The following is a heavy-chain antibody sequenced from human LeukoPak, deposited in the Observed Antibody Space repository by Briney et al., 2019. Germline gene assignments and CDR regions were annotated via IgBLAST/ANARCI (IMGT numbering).Heavy chain of an antibody. J-gene: IGHJ4*02. D-gene: IGHD3-3*01. V-gene: IGHV4-34*01. CDR1: GXSFSGHY. CDR3: ASGQYYDLWSGYYVD. CDR2: INHSGST. Sequence: KASETLSLTCAVYGXSFSGHYWSWIRQPPGKGLEWIGEINHSGSTNYNPSLESRVTISVDTSKNHFSLKLSSVTAADTAVYYCASGQYYDLWSGYYVDWGQGTLVTVSA.